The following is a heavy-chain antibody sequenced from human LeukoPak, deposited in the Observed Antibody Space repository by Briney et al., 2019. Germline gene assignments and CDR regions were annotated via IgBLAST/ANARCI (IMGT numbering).Heavy chain of an antibody. J-gene: IGHJ4*02. D-gene: IGHD3-22*01. CDR1: GFTFSSYW. CDR2: IKQDGSEK. V-gene: IGHV3-7*01. Sequence: PGGSLRLSCAASGFTFSSYWMSWVRQVPGRGLEWVANIKQDGSEKYYVDSVKGRFTISRDNAKNSLYLQMNSLRAEDTALYYCARQQYYYVSYFDYWGQGTLDTVSS. CDR3: ARQQYYYVSYFDY.